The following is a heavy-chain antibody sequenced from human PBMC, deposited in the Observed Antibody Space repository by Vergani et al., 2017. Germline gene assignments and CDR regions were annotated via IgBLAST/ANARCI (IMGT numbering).Heavy chain of an antibody. CDR1: GGSINPSSSF. V-gene: IGHV4-39*01. D-gene: IGHD1-26*01. J-gene: IGHJ2*01. Sequence: QLQLQESGPGLVKPSETLSLICTVSGGSINPSSSFWGWIRQSPGKGLEWIGRINYVGRTYYIPSLQSRDTVFVDTSKNQLSLNLTSVTAADTAVYYCARGREHNWYFDLWGRGTLVTVSS. CDR3: ARGREHNWYFDL. CDR2: INYVGRT.